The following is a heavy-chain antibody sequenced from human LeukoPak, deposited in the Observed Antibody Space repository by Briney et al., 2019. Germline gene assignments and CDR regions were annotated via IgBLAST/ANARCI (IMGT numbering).Heavy chain of an antibody. CDR3: ARDISASGIFFDS. V-gene: IGHV3-7*01. J-gene: IGHJ4*02. Sequence: GGSLRLSCAASGFTLSTFWMGGGRQVPGKGRGGGANITQGGSAQYSVDSVKGRFTISRDNAENALYLQMNSLRAEDTAVYFCARDISASGIFFDSWGQGTLVAVSS. D-gene: IGHD6-13*01. CDR2: ITQGGSAQ. CDR1: GFTLSTFW.